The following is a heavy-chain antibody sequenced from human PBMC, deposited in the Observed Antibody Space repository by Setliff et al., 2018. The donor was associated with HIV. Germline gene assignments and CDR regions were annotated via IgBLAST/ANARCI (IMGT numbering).Heavy chain of an antibody. D-gene: IGHD4-17*01. CDR3: AREQTTETTMGFAFDI. CDR1: GGSISSSPYY. CDR2: IYYSGST. V-gene: IGHV4-39*07. J-gene: IGHJ3*02. Sequence: LSLTCTVSGGSISSSPYYWGWIRQPPGKGLEWIGSIYYSGSTFYNPSLKSRVSISVDTPKNQFSLRLNSVTAADTAVYYCAREQTTETTMGFAFDIWGQGTVVTVSS.